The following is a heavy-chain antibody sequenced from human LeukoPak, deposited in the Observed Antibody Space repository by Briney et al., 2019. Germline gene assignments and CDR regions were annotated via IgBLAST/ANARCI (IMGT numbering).Heavy chain of an antibody. CDR3: AKSIAWELLSGFDY. V-gene: IGHV3-9*01. CDR2: ISWNSGSI. Sequence: GGSLRLSCAASGLTFDDYAMHWVRQAPGKGLEWVSGISWNSGSIGYADSVKGRFTISRDNAKNSLYLQMNSLRAEDTALYYCAKSIAWELLSGFDYWGQGTLVTVSS. D-gene: IGHD1-26*01. J-gene: IGHJ4*02. CDR1: GLTFDDYA.